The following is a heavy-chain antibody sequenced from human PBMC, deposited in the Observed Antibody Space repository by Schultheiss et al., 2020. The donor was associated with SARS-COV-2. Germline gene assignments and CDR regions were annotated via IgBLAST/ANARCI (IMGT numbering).Heavy chain of an antibody. J-gene: IGHJ4*02. CDR3: AREELKWELPDY. D-gene: IGHD1-26*01. CDR2: ISYDGSNK. Sequence: GGSLRLSCAASGFTFDDYAMHWVRQAPGKGLEWVAVISYDGSNKYYADSVKGRFTISRDNSKNTLYLQMNSPRAEDTAVYYCAREELKWELPDYWGQGTLVTVSS. V-gene: IGHV3-30*03. CDR1: GFTFDDYA.